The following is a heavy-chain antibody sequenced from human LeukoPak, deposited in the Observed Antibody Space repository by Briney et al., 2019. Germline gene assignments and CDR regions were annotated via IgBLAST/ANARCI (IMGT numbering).Heavy chain of an antibody. CDR1: GFTFSNYD. Sequence: GGSLRLSCAASGFTFSNYDIHWVRQAPGKGLEWVAVISYDGSNKFYADSVKGRFTISRDNSKNTLYLQMNSLRPEDTAVYYCARCRLTTGADNWFDPWGQGTLVTASS. CDR3: ARCRLTTGADNWFDP. V-gene: IGHV3-30*04. J-gene: IGHJ5*02. D-gene: IGHD4-17*01. CDR2: ISYDGSNK.